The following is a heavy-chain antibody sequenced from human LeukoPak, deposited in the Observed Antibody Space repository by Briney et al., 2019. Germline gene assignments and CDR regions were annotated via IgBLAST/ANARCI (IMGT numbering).Heavy chain of an antibody. Sequence: PSETLSLTCAVYGGSFSAYYWSWIRQSPGRGLEWIGEINHSGSSNYSPSLKSRVTFSVDTSKGQVSLNLNSVTVADTAVYYCARGRSSRDFWSGYSHHWFDPWGQGTLVTVSS. CDR1: GGSFSAYY. CDR3: ARGRSSRDFWSGYSHHWFDP. CDR2: INHSGSS. V-gene: IGHV4-34*01. D-gene: IGHD3-3*01. J-gene: IGHJ5*02.